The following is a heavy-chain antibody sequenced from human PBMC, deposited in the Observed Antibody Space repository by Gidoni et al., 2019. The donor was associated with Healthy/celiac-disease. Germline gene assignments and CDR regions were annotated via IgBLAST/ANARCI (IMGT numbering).Heavy chain of an antibody. CDR1: GFTFSSYA. V-gene: IGHV3-23*01. J-gene: IGHJ4*02. CDR3: AKPSGKYYDILTGYNY. Sequence: EVQLLESGGGLVQPGGSLRLSCAASGFTFSSYAMSWVRQAPGKGLEWVSAISGSGGSTYYADSVKGRFTISRDNSKNTLYLQMNSLRAEDTAVYYCAKPSGKYYDILTGYNYWGQGTLVTVSS. CDR2: ISGSGGST. D-gene: IGHD3-9*01.